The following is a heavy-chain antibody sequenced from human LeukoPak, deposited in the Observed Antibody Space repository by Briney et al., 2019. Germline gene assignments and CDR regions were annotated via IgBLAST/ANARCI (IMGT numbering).Heavy chain of an antibody. V-gene: IGHV3-23*01. CDR2: ISGNGGNS. CDR3: ARDLYNYGLDY. Sequence: GGSLRLSCAASGFIFRTYAMTWVRQAPGKGLEWVSSISGNGGNSYYADSVKGRFTVSRDNAKNSLYLQMNSLTAEDTAVYYCARDLYNYGLDYWGQGTLVTVSS. J-gene: IGHJ4*02. D-gene: IGHD5-18*01. CDR1: GFIFRTYA.